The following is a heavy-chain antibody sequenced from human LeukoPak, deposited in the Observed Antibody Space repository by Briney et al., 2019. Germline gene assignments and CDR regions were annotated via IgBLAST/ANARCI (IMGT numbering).Heavy chain of an antibody. CDR2: IYPRDSDT. CDR3: ARLPHSGAYYFDH. J-gene: IGHJ4*02. CDR1: GYTFATYW. Sequence: GESLKISCKTSGYTFATYWIGWVRQTPGKGLEWMGIIYPRDSDTRYNPSFQGQVTISADRSINTAFLQWRSLKASDTALYFCARLPHSGAYYFDHWGQGTLVPVSS. D-gene: IGHD1-26*01. V-gene: IGHV5-51*01.